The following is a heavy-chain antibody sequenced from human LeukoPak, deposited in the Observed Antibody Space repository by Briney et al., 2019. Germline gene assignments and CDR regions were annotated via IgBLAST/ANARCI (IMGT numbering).Heavy chain of an antibody. D-gene: IGHD5-18*01. J-gene: IGHJ4*02. CDR1: GGSISSSSYY. V-gene: IGHV4-39*07. CDR3: ARTYGYNYGTSQPYYFDY. Sequence: SETLSLTCTVSGGSISSSSYYWGWIRQPPGKGLEWIGSIYYSGITYYNPSLKSRVTISVDKSKNQFSLKLSSVTAADTAVYYCARTYGYNYGTSQPYYFDYWGQGTLVTVSS. CDR2: IYYSGIT.